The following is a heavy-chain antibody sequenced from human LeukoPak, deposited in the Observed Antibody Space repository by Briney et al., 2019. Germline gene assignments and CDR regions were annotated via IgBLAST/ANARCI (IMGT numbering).Heavy chain of an antibody. D-gene: IGHD2-2*01. V-gene: IGHV1-18*01. J-gene: IGHJ5*02. CDR2: ISAYNGNT. CDR1: GYTFTSYG. Sequence: ASVKVSCKASGYTFTSYGISWVRQAPGQGLEGMGWISAYNGNTNYAQKLQGGVTMTTDTSTSTAYMELRSLRSDDTAVYYCARDPQYQLLSDNWFDPWGQGTLVTVSS. CDR3: ARDPQYQLLSDNWFDP.